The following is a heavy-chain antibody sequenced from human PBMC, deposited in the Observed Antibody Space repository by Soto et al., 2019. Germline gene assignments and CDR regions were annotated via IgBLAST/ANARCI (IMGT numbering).Heavy chain of an antibody. J-gene: IGHJ4*02. CDR1: GGSISSYY. CDR2: IYYSGST. Sequence: SETLSLTCTVSGGSISSYYWSWIRQPPGKGLEWIRYIYYSGSTNYNPSLKSRVTISVDTSKNQFSLKLSSVTAADTAVYYCARALWSGIHYYFDYWGQGTLVTVSS. V-gene: IGHV4-59*01. D-gene: IGHD6-13*01. CDR3: ARALWSGIHYYFDY.